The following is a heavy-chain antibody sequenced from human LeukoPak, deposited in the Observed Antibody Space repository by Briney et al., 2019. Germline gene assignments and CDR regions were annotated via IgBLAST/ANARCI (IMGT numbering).Heavy chain of an antibody. CDR3: ARGQGPSFDP. V-gene: IGHV3-48*03. CDR1: GFTFSSYE. CDR2: ISSSGSTI. Sequence: GGSLRLSCAASGFTFSSYEMNWVRQAPGKGLEWVSYISSSGSTIYYADSVKGRFTISRDNAKNSLYLQMNSLRVDDTAIYSCARGQGPSFDPWGQGTLVTVSS. J-gene: IGHJ5*02.